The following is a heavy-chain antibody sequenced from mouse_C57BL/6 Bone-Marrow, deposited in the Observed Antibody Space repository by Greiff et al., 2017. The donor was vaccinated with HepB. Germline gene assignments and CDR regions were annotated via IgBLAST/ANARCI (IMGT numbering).Heavy chain of an antibody. CDR3: ASYSHYDY. J-gene: IGHJ2*01. D-gene: IGHD2-5*01. CDR2: ISSGGSYT. Sequence: DVMLVESGGDLVKPGGSLKLSCAASGFTFSSYGMSWVRQTPDKRLEWVATISSGGSYTYYPDSVKGRITISRDNAKNTLYLQMSSLKSEDTAMYYCASYSHYDYWGQGTTLTVSS. V-gene: IGHV5-6*02. CDR1: GFTFSSYG.